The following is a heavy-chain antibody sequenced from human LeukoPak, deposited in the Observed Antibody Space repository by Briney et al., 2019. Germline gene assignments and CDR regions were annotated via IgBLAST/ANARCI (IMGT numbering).Heavy chain of an antibody. D-gene: IGHD3-3*01. V-gene: IGHV3-30-3*01. CDR2: ISYDGSNK. CDR1: GFTFSSYA. Sequence: PGGSLRLSCAASGFTFSSYAMHWVRQAPGKGLEWVAVISYDGSNKYYADSVKGRFTISRDNSKNTLYLQMNSLRAEDTAVYYCARDPKYYDFWSGYLSDAFDIWGQGTMVTVSS. CDR3: ARDPKYYDFWSGYLSDAFDI. J-gene: IGHJ3*02.